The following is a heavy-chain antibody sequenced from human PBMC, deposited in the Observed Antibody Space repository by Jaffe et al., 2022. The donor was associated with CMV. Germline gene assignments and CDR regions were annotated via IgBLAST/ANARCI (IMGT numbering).Heavy chain of an antibody. CDR3: ARAGIQLCPMCSYYYYMDV. J-gene: IGHJ6*03. CDR2: TYYRSKWYN. V-gene: IGHV6-1*01. Sequence: QVQLQQSGPGLVKPSQTLSLTCAISGDSVSSNSAAWNWIRQSPSRGLEWLGRTYYRSKWYNDYAVSVKSRITINPDTSKNQFSLQLNSVTPEDTAVYYCARAGIQLCPMCSYYYYMDVWGKGTTVTVSS. D-gene: IGHD5-18*01. CDR1: GDSVSSNSAA.